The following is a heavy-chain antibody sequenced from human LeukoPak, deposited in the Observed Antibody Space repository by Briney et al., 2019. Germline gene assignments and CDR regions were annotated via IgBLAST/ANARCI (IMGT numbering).Heavy chain of an antibody. CDR2: IKQDGSEK. J-gene: IGHJ4*02. V-gene: IGHV3-7*03. CDR1: GFTFSSYW. Sequence: HSGGSLRLSRAASGFTFSSYWMSWVRQAPGKGLEWVANIKQDGSEKYYVDSVKGRFTISRDNAKNSLYLQMNSLRAEDTAVYYCAKARDKSCSSTSCTRGYFDYWGQGTLVTVSS. CDR3: AKARDKSCSSTSCTRGYFDY. D-gene: IGHD2-2*01.